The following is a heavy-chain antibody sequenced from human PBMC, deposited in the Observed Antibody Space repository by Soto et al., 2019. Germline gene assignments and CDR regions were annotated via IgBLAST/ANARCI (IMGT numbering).Heavy chain of an antibody. CDR3: ARHMGSYSSSSQGFGFDP. J-gene: IGHJ5*02. Sequence: SETLSLTCTVSGGSISSSSYYWDWIRQPPGKGLEWIGSIYYSGSTYYNPSLKSRVTISVDTSKNQFSLKLSSVTAADTAVYYCARHMGSYSSSSQGFGFDPWGQGTLVTV. D-gene: IGHD6-6*01. CDR2: IYYSGST. V-gene: IGHV4-39*01. CDR1: GGSISSSSYY.